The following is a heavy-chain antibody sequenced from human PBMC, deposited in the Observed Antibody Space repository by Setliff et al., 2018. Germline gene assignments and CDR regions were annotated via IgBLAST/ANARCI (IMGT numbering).Heavy chain of an antibody. Sequence: SETLSLTCAVYGGSFSGYYWSWIRQPPGKGLEWIGEINHTGSTNYSPSLKSRVTISVDTSKNQFSLKLSSVTAADTAVYYCARLGVDDSSGYYYPGGYMDVWGKGTTVTVSS. CDR3: ARLGVDDSSGYYYPGGYMDV. CDR1: GGSFSGYY. J-gene: IGHJ6*04. CDR2: INHTGST. V-gene: IGHV4-34*01. D-gene: IGHD3-22*01.